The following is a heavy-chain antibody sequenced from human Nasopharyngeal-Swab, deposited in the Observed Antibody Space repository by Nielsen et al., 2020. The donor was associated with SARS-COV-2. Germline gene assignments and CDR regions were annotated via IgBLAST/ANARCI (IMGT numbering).Heavy chain of an antibody. Sequence: GESLKISCAASGFTFSGSAMHWVRQASGKGLEWVGRIRSKANSYATAYAASVKGRFTISRDDSKNTAYLQMNSPKTEDTAVYYCTRHKYHYYDSSGGMDVWGQGATVTVSS. D-gene: IGHD3-22*01. V-gene: IGHV3-73*01. CDR2: IRSKANSYAT. CDR3: TRHKYHYYDSSGGMDV. CDR1: GFTFSGSA. J-gene: IGHJ6*02.